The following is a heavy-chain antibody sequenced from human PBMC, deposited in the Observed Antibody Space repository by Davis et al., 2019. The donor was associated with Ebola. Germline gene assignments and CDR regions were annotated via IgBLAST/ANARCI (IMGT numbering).Heavy chain of an antibody. CDR1: GYSISSGYY. CDR2: IHESGRT. CDR3: AREEQHGLNDY. J-gene: IGHJ4*02. V-gene: IGHV4-38-2*02. D-gene: IGHD1/OR15-1a*01. Sequence: PSETLSLTCAVSGYSISSGYYWGWVRQPPGKGLEWIGYIHESGRTNLNPSLKSRVTISGETSRNQFSLKLSSVTAADTAVYYCAREEQHGLNDYWGQGTLVTVSS.